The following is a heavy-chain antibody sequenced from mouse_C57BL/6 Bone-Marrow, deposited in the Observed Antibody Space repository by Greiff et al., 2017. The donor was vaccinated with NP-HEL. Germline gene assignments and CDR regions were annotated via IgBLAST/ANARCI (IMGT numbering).Heavy chain of an antibody. CDR3: AREGGLRRRTYAMDY. CDR1: GFTFSDYY. CDR2: INYDGSST. D-gene: IGHD2-4*01. J-gene: IGHJ4*01. V-gene: IGHV5-16*01. Sequence: EVKLVESEGGLVQPGSSMKLSCTASGFTFSDYYMAWVRQVPEKGLEWVANINYDGSSTYYLDSLKSRFIISRDNAKNILYLQMSSLKSEDTATEYCAREGGLRRRTYAMDYWGQGTSVTVSS.